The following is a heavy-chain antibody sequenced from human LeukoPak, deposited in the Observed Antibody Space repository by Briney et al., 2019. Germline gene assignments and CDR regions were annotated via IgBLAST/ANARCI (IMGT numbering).Heavy chain of an antibody. J-gene: IGHJ2*01. CDR3: ARAYHNWYFDL. V-gene: IGHV4-39*07. CDR2: IHYSGTT. Sequence: PSETLSLTCTVSGGSISSRSYYWGWIRQPPGKGLEWIGSIHYSGTTYYNPSLDSRVTISIDTSKNQFSLKLSSVTAADTATYYCARAYHNWYFDLWGRGTLVTVSS. CDR1: GGSISSRSYY. D-gene: IGHD2-2*01.